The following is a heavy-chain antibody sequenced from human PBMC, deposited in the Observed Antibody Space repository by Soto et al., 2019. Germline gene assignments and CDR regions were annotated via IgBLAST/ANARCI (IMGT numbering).Heavy chain of an antibody. CDR2: ISYDGNDK. CDR1: GFTFSTYG. V-gene: IGHV3-30*18. Sequence: GGSLRLSCAASGFTFSTYGMHWVRQAPGKGLEWVAVISYDGNDKYYADSVKGRFTISRDNSRKTLYLQMSSLRAEDTAVYYCAKFPGGYCSGRSCYYFDYWGQGTLVTVSS. D-gene: IGHD2-15*01. J-gene: IGHJ4*02. CDR3: AKFPGGYCSGRSCYYFDY.